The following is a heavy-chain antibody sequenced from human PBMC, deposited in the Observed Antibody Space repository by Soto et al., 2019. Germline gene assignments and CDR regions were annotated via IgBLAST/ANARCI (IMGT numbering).Heavy chain of an antibody. D-gene: IGHD5-18*01. CDR2: IYYSGST. CDR1: GGSISSYY. J-gene: IGHJ6*02. V-gene: IGHV4-59*01. CDR3: ARGPSSWIQLWGHHYGMAG. Sequence: PSATLSLTCTVSGGSISSYYWSWIRQPPGKGLEWIGYIYYSGSTNYNPSLKSRVTISVDTSKNQFSLKLSSVTAADTAVYYCARGPSSWIQLWGHHYGMAGWGQGTTVTV.